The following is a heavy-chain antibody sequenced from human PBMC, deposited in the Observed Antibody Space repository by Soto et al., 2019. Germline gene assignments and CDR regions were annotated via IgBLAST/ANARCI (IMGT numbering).Heavy chain of an antibody. J-gene: IGHJ5*02. CDR1: GDSISSSNYY. CDR3: ARRECSGGTCSFGP. Sequence: QLQLQESGPGLVKPSETLSLTCSVSGDSISSSNYYRAWIRQPPGKGLEWIGCIHYTGSTYYNPSLTGRVTISVDTSRTQFALKLTSVSAADTALYYCARRECSGGTCSFGPWGQGTLVTVSS. V-gene: IGHV4-39*01. D-gene: IGHD2-15*01. CDR2: IHYTGST.